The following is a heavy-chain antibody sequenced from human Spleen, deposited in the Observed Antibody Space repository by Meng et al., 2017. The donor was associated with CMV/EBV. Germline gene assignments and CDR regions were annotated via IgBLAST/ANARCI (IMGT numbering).Heavy chain of an antibody. J-gene: IGHJ2*01. Sequence: GSLRLSCGVYGGSFSGYYWTWIRQPPGKGLEWIGEINHGGVTHYNSSLNSRVTISLDTSKKRFSLRLTSVTAADTAVYYCASEPVGWYFDLWGRGTLVTVSS. CDR2: INHGGVT. CDR3: ASEPVGWYFDL. CDR1: GGSFSGYY. V-gene: IGHV4-34*01. D-gene: IGHD1-14*01.